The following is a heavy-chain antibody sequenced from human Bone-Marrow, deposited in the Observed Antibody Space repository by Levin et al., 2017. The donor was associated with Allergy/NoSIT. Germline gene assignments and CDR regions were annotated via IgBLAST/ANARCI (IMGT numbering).Heavy chain of an antibody. D-gene: IGHD3-10*01. V-gene: IGHV3-30*18. CDR2: ISYDGSNK. Sequence: GGSLRLSCAASGFTFSSYGMHWVRQAPGKGLEWVAVISYDGSNKYYADSVKGRFTISRDNSKNTLYLQMNSLRAEDTAVYYCAKALSVWFGEFYFDYWGQGTLVTVSS. CDR1: GFTFSSYG. CDR3: AKALSVWFGEFYFDY. J-gene: IGHJ4*02.